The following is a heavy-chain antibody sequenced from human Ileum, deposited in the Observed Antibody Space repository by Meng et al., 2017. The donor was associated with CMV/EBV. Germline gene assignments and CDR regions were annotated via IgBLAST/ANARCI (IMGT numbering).Heavy chain of an antibody. CDR3: VKDRDGYSYGAFDI. J-gene: IGHJ3*02. CDR1: GFTFDDYG. D-gene: IGHD5-18*01. CDR2: ISWNSHYI. V-gene: IGHV3-9*01. Sequence: SLKISCTISGFTFDDYGMGWVRQAPGKGLEWVSGISWNSHYIGYADSVKGRFTISRDNAKNSLYQQMKSLRVEDTALYYCVKDRDGYSYGAFDIWGQGTMVTVSS.